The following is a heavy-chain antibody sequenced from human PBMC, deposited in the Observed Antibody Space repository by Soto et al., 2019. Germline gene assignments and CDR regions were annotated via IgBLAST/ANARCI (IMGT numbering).Heavy chain of an antibody. J-gene: IGHJ4*02. D-gene: IGHD3-16*01. CDR2: IYYSGST. CDR1: GGSISSYY. V-gene: IGHV4-59*12. Sequence: SETLSLTCTVSGGSISSYYWSWIRQPPGKGLEWIGYIYYSGSTYYNPSLKSRVTISVDTSKNQFSLKLSSVTAADTAVYYCARAWGEAFDFWGQGTLVTVSS. CDR3: ARAWGEAFDF.